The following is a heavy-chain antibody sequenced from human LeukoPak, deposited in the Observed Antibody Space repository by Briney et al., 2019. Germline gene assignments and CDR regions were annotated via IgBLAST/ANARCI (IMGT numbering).Heavy chain of an antibody. CDR3: ANAGYSSGSSYAFDI. Sequence: PGGSLRLSCAASGFTFDDYAMHWVRQAPGKGLEWVSGISWNSGSIGYADSVKGRFTISRDNAKNSLYLQMNSLRAVDTALYYCANAGYSSGSSYAFDIWGQGTMVTVSS. D-gene: IGHD6-19*01. CDR1: GFTFDDYA. V-gene: IGHV3-9*01. J-gene: IGHJ3*02. CDR2: ISWNSGSI.